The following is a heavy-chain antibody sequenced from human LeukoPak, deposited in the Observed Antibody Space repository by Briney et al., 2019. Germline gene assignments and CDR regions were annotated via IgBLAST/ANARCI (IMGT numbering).Heavy chain of an antibody. Sequence: PGGSLRLSRVASGFTFSDYWLTWVRQAPGKGLECVANIKQDGSEKSYVDSVKGRFTISRDNAKNSVYLQMNSLRVEGTAVYYCARDHVGGKYYYMDVWGKGTTVTVSS. V-gene: IGHV3-7*01. D-gene: IGHD3-16*01. CDR3: ARDHVGGKYYYMDV. CDR1: GFTFSDYW. CDR2: IKQDGSEK. J-gene: IGHJ6*03.